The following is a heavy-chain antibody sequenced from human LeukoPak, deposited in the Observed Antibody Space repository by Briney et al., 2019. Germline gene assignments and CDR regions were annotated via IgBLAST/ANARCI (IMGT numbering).Heavy chain of an antibody. CDR3: ARGSLEDAFDI. J-gene: IGHJ3*02. Sequence: PSETLSLTCSVSGDSITSTSYYWGWIRQPPEKGLEWIGSVYYTGGTYYSPSLKSRVTISVDTSKNQFSLKLSSVTAADTAVYYCARGSLEDAFDIWGQGTMVTVSS. CDR2: VYYTGGT. CDR1: GDSITSTSYY. V-gene: IGHV4-39*07.